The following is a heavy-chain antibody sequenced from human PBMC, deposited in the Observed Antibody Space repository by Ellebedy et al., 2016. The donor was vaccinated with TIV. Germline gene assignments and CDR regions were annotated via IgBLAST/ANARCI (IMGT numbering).Heavy chain of an antibody. CDR3: ARDRRQSLVGPLRGLFDY. D-gene: IGHD1-26*01. CDR2: ISSSSSTI. CDR1: GFTFSSYS. J-gene: IGHJ4*02. V-gene: IGHV3-48*02. Sequence: GESLKISCAASGFTFSSYSMNWVRQAPGKGLEWVSYISSSSSTIYYADSVKGRFTISRDNAKNSLYLQMNSLRDEDTAVYYCARDRRQSLVGPLRGLFDYWGQGTLVTVSS.